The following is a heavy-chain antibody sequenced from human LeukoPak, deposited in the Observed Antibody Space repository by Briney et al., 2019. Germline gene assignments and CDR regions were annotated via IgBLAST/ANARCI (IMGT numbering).Heavy chain of an antibody. J-gene: IGHJ6*04. CDR3: ARVLLKPYYYYGMDV. CDR2: NNHSGST. V-gene: IGHV4-34*01. CDR1: GGSFSGYY. Sequence: PSETLSLTCAVYGGSFSGYYWSWIRQPPGKGLEWIGENNHSGSTNYNPSLKSRVTISVDTSKNQFSLKLSSVTAADTAVYYCARVLLKPYYYYGMDVWGKGTTVTVSS.